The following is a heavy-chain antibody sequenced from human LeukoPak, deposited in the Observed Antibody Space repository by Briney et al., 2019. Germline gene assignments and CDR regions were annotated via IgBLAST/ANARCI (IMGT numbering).Heavy chain of an antibody. V-gene: IGHV3-30*04. Sequence: GGSLRLSCAASGFTFSNYAMHWVRQAPGKGLEWVAVISYDGRNQYYADSVKGRSTVSRDNSKSTLYLQMNRLRGEDTAVYNCARCGGFLDYWGQGTLVTVSS. J-gene: IGHJ4*02. CDR3: ARCGGFLDY. D-gene: IGHD4-23*01. CDR1: GFTFSNYA. CDR2: ISYDGRNQ.